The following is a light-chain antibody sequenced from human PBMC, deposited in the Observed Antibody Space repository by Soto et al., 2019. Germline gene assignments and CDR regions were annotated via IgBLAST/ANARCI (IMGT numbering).Light chain of an antibody. Sequence: TVWTQYPATLSLSPGGRASVSCRTSQNVGDYLAWYQQKPGQAPRLLIYWASTRESGVPDRFSGSGSGTDFTLTISSLQAEDVAVYYSQQYYSTRTWPFCQGTKVDIK. CDR2: WAS. CDR3: QQYYSTRTWP. J-gene: IGKJ1*01. CDR1: QNVGDY. V-gene: IGKV3-15*01.